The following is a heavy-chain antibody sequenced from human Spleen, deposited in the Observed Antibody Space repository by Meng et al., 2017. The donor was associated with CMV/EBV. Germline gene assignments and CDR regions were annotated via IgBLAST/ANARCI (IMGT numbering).Heavy chain of an antibody. CDR1: GGSISSGDYY. J-gene: IGHJ1*01. CDR3: ARDRDYYDSSGYYSGYFQH. CDR2: IYYSGST. Sequence: QVQLQQWGPGLVKPSQTLSLTCTVSGGSISSGDYYWSWIRQPPGKGLEWIGYIYYSGSTYYNPSLKSRVTISVDTSKNQFSLKLSSVTAADTAVYYCARDRDYYDSSGYYSGYFQHWGQGTLVTVSS. V-gene: IGHV4-30-4*08. D-gene: IGHD3-22*01.